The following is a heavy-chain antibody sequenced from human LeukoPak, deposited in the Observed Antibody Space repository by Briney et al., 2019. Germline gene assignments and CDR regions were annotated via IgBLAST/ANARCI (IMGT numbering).Heavy chain of an antibody. J-gene: IGHJ4*02. CDR2: ISGSGGST. V-gene: IGHV3-23*01. Sequence: GGSLRLSCAAFGFTFSSYAMSWVRQAPGKGLEWVSAISGSGGSTYYADSVKGRFTISRDNSKNTLYLQMNSLRAEDTAVYYCAKGGFTTRYYYGSGSYYPFDYWGQGTLVTVSS. CDR1: GFTFSSYA. CDR3: AKGGFTTRYYYGSGSYYPFDY. D-gene: IGHD3-10*01.